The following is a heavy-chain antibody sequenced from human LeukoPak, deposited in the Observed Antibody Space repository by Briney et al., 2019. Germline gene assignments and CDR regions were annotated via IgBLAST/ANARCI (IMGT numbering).Heavy chain of an antibody. Sequence: SETLSLTCTVSGVSISSYYWSWIRQPPGKGLEWIGYIYYSGSTNYNPSLKSRVTISVDTSKNQFSLKLSSVTAADTAVYYCARGGGDYYDSSGRVDYWGQGTLVTVSS. V-gene: IGHV4-59*01. CDR2: IYYSGST. D-gene: IGHD3-22*01. CDR3: ARGGGDYYDSSGRVDY. J-gene: IGHJ4*02. CDR1: GVSISSYY.